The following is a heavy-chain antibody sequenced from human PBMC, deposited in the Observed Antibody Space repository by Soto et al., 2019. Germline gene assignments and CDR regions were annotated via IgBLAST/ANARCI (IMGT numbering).Heavy chain of an antibody. D-gene: IGHD6-13*01. Sequence: ASVKVSCKASRYTFTGYYMHWVRQAPGQGXEWMGWINPNSGGTNYAQKFQGRVTMTRDTSISTAYMELSRLRSDDTAVYYCARDRSSSWYSAYYYYGMDVWGQGTTVTVSS. CDR2: INPNSGGT. CDR1: RYTFTGYY. CDR3: ARDRSSSWYSAYYYYGMDV. V-gene: IGHV1-2*02. J-gene: IGHJ6*02.